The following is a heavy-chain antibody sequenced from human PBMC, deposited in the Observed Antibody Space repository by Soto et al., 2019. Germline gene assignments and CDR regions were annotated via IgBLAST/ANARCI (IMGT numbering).Heavy chain of an antibody. CDR2: GGST. CDR3: AKGEAGYCSSTTRGCNFDY. Sequence: GGSTHWVYSATGRFTISRDNSKNTLYLQMNSLRAEDTAIYYCAKGEAGYCSSTTRGCNFDYWGQGTLVTVSS. J-gene: IGHJ4*02. V-gene: IGHV3-23*01. D-gene: IGHD2-2*01.